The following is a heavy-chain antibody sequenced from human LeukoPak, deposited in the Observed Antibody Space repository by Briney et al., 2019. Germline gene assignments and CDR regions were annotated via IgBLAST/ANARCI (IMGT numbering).Heavy chain of an antibody. V-gene: IGHV4-30-4*01. CDR3: ARDQSPNWGLGPNGGLDY. Sequence: MPSETLSLTCTVSGGSISSGDYYWSWIRQPPGKGLEGIVYIYYSGSTYYNPSLKSRVTISVDTSKNQFSLKLSSVTAADTAVYYCARDQSPNWGLGPNGGLDYWGQGTLVTVSS. D-gene: IGHD7-27*01. CDR1: GGSISSGDYY. CDR2: IYYSGST. J-gene: IGHJ4*02.